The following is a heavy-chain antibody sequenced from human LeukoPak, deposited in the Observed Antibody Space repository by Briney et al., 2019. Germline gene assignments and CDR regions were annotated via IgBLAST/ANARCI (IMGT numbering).Heavy chain of an antibody. J-gene: IGHJ6*02. CDR2: IGRSAGST. CDR1: ESTFNTYA. V-gene: IGHV3-23*01. CDR3: AKGARSGPYDYYAMDV. Sequence: GGSLRLSCAASESTFNTYAMNWVRQAPGKGLEWVSSIGRSAGSTFYADSVKGRFTISRDNSKSTLYLQMNSLRAEDTAVYYCAKGARSGPYDYYAMDVWGQGTTVTVSS. D-gene: IGHD6-19*01.